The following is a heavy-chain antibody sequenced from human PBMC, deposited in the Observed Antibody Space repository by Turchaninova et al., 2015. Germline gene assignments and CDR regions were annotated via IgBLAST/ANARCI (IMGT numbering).Heavy chain of an antibody. V-gene: IGHV2-70*04. J-gene: IGHJ3*02. CDR1: GFSLSTSGRR. CDR3: ARTITIFGVLTKGTDAFDI. D-gene: IGHD3-3*01. Sequence: QVTLKESGPALVKHTQTLTLTCTFSGFSLSTSGRRVSGIRQPPGKALEWLARIVWDDDKFYSTSLKTRLTISKDTSKNQVVLTMTNVDPMDTAMYYCARTITIFGVLTKGTDAFDIWGPGTMVTVSS. CDR2: IVWDDDK.